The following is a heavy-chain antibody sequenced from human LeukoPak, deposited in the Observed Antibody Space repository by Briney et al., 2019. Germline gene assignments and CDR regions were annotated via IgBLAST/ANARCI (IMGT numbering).Heavy chain of an antibody. V-gene: IGHV1-2*02. Sequence: ASVTVSCKASGYTFTGYYMHWVRQAPGQGIEWMGWINPNSGGTNYAQKFQGRVTMTRDTSISTAYMELSRLRSDDTAVYYCAIPGGYCSGGSCRNAFDIWGQGTMVTVSS. CDR2: INPNSGGT. D-gene: IGHD2-15*01. CDR1: GYTFTGYY. CDR3: AIPGGYCSGGSCRNAFDI. J-gene: IGHJ3*02.